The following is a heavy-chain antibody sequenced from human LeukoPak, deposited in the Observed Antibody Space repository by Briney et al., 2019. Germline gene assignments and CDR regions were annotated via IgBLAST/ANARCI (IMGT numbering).Heavy chain of an antibody. V-gene: IGHV3-21*01. CDR2: ISSSSSYI. D-gene: IGHD1-7*01. CDR1: GFSFSSYA. J-gene: IGHJ6*03. CDR3: ARPLTGTTFGYYYYMDV. Sequence: PGGSLRLSCAASGFSFSSYAMNWVRQAPGKGLEWVSSISSSSSYIYYADSVKGRFTISRDNAKNSLYLQMNSLRAEDTAVYYCARPLTGTTFGYYYYMDVWGKGTTVTVSS.